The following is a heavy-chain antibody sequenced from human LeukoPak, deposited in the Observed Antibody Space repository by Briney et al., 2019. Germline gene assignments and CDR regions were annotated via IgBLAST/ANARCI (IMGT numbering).Heavy chain of an antibody. Sequence: SETLSLTCNISGYSMRSYYWSWLRQPPGKGLEWIAYFSHSGTTNYNPSLKSRVIISVDTSNHQFSLTLRSVTAADTAVYYCARHLDYDSGGYFYPYFDDWGQGTLVTVSS. CDR3: ARHLDYDSGGYFYPYFDD. CDR1: GYSMRSYY. D-gene: IGHD3-22*01. V-gene: IGHV4-59*08. J-gene: IGHJ4*02. CDR2: FSHSGTT.